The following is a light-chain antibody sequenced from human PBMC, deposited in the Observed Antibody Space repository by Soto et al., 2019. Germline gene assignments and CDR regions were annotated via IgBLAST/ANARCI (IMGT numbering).Light chain of an antibody. CDR3: QQYTGPPTT. CDR1: QTISSNY. CDR2: GAS. J-gene: IGKJ5*01. Sequence: EIVLTQSPGTLSLSPGDRVTLSCRASQTISSNYLAWYQQKPGQAPRLLIYGASNRATGIPDRFSGSESGTDFTLTISRLEPEDSAVYFCQQYTGPPTTFGQGTRLEIK. V-gene: IGKV3-20*01.